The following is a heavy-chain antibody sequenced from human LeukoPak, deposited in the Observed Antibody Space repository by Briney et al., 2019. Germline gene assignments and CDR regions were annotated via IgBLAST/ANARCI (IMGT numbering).Heavy chain of an antibody. J-gene: IGHJ4*02. Sequence: GGSLRLSCAASGFTFSGYWMSWVRQTPEKGLEWVANIKQDGSEIYYVDSVKGRFTISRDNAEDSLYLQMNSLRADDTAVYYCARDKIVGPTTLDYWGQGTLVTVSS. CDR3: ARDKIVGPTTLDY. V-gene: IGHV3-7*01. CDR2: IKQDGSEI. D-gene: IGHD1-26*01. CDR1: GFTFSGYW.